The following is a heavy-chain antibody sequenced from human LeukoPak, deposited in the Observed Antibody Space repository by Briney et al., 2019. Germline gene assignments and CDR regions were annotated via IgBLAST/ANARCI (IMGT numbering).Heavy chain of an antibody. D-gene: IGHD3-16*01. CDR3: VRGWAPRGEKSSFAS. CDR1: GASINSDY. Sequence: SETLSLTCTVSGASINSDYWTWVRQVAGKGLEWIGRIFASGSTNYNPYLRSRITMSVDTSKNQFSLDLSSVTAADTGVYYCVRGWAPRGEKSSFASWGQGTLVTLSS. J-gene: IGHJ4*02. V-gene: IGHV4-4*07. CDR2: IFASGST.